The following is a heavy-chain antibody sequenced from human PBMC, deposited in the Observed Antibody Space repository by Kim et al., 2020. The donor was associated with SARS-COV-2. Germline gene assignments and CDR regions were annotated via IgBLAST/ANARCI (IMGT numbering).Heavy chain of an antibody. V-gene: IGHV3-30-3*01. CDR1: GFTFSSYA. Sequence: GGSLRLSCAASGFTFSSYAMHWVRQAPGKGLEWVAVISYDGSNKYYADSVKGRFTISRDNSKNTLYLQMNSLRAEDTAVYYCAREEWLVRRPAFDIWGQGTMVTVSS. CDR2: ISYDGSNK. CDR3: AREEWLVRRPAFDI. J-gene: IGHJ3*02. D-gene: IGHD6-19*01.